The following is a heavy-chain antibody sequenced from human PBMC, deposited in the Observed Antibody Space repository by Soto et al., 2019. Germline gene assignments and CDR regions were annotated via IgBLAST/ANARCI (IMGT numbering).Heavy chain of an antibody. CDR3: AKGGRGGYDYIGY. Sequence: PGGSLRLSCAASGFTFSSSCLHWVRQAPGKGLEWVAVISYDGTNKYYADSGKGRFTISRDNSKNTLYLQMNSLRAEDTAVCYCAKGGRGGYDYIGYWGQGTLVTVS. CDR2: ISYDGTNK. CDR1: GFTFSSSC. J-gene: IGHJ4*02. V-gene: IGHV3-30*18. D-gene: IGHD5-12*01.